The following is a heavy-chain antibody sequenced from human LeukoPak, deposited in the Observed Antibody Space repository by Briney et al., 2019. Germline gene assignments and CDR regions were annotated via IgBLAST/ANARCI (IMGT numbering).Heavy chain of an antibody. CDR3: ARFPDYYGSGSSDY. CDR2: ISSSSYI. Sequence: GGSLRLSCAASGFTFSSYSMNWVRQAPGKGLEWVSSISSSSYIYYADSVKGRFTISRDNAKNSLYLQMNSLRAEDTAVYYCARFPDYYGSGSSDYWGQGTLVTVSS. V-gene: IGHV3-21*01. J-gene: IGHJ4*02. D-gene: IGHD3-10*01. CDR1: GFTFSSYS.